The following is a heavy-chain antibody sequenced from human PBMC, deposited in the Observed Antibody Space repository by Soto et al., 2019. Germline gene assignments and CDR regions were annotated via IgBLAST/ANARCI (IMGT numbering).Heavy chain of an antibody. CDR1: GYSFTSYW. CDR2: IYPGDSDT. D-gene: IGHD6-13*01. CDR3: ARQWQQLVYGTDF. J-gene: IGHJ6*02. Sequence: PGESLKISCKGSGYSFTSYWIGWVRQMPGKDLEWMGIIYPGDSDTRYSPSFQGQVTISADKSISTAYLQWSSLKASDTAMYYCARQWQQLVYGTDFCGQGIMVTVSS. V-gene: IGHV5-51*01.